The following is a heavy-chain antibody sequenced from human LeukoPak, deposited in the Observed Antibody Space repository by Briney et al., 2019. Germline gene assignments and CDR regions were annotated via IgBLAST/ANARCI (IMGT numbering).Heavy chain of an antibody. J-gene: IGHJ6*03. Sequence: GASVKVSCKASGYTFASYAISWVRQAPGQGLEWMGWISTYNGNTNYVQKLRGRVTMTTDTSTSTVYMELRSLGSDDTAVYYCARLIRYYYGSGSYYNEDNYYYYMDVWGKGTTVTVSS. D-gene: IGHD3-10*01. CDR2: ISTYNGNT. CDR3: ARLIRYYYGSGSYYNEDNYYYYMDV. V-gene: IGHV1-18*01. CDR1: GYTFASYA.